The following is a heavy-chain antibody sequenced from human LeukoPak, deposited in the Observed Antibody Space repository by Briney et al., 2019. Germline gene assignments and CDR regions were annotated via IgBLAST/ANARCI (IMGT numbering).Heavy chain of an antibody. CDR2: ISGSGGST. CDR1: AFTFSRYA. V-gene: IGHV3-23*01. CDR3: AKPSRSGTIDY. J-gene: IGHJ4*02. Sequence: GGSLRLSCAASAFTFSRYAMSWVRQAPGKGLEWVSAISGSGGSTYYADSVKGRFTISRDNSKNTLYLQMNSLRAEDTAVYYCAKPSRSGTIDYWGQRTLVTVSS. D-gene: IGHD6-13*01.